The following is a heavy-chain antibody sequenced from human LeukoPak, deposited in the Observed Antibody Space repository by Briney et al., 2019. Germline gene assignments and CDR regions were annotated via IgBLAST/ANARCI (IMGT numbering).Heavy chain of an antibody. J-gene: IGHJ4*02. D-gene: IGHD5-12*01. CDR2: ISYDGSNK. CDR1: GFTFSSYA. CDR3: AKGGSRDIMATSNFDY. V-gene: IGHV3-30-3*01. Sequence: GGSLRLSCAASGFTFSSYAMHWVRQAPGKGLEWVAVISYDGSNKYYADSVKGRFTISRDNSKNTLYLQMNSLRAEDTAVYYCAKGGSRDIMATSNFDYWGQGTLVTVSS.